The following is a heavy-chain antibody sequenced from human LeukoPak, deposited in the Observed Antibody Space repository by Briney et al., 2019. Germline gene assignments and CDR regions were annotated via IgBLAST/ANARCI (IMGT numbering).Heavy chain of an antibody. CDR3: ARDSKIAPAGDFDY. CDR1: GFTFSSYA. J-gene: IGHJ4*02. D-gene: IGHD6-13*01. CDR2: ISYDGSNK. V-gene: IGHV3-30*04. Sequence: GGSLRLSCAASGFTFSSYAMHWVCQAPGKGLEWVAVISYDGSNKYYADSVKGRFTISRDNSKNTLYLQMNSLRAEDTAVYYCARDSKIAPAGDFDYWGQGTLVTVSS.